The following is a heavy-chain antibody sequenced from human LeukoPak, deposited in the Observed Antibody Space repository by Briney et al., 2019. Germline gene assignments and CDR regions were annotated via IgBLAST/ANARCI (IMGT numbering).Heavy chain of an antibody. CDR3: AREGPSSGGYPFDY. CDR2: IYSGGST. V-gene: IGHV3-53*01. D-gene: IGHD6-19*01. CDR1: GFTVSSNY. J-gene: IGHJ4*02. Sequence: GGSLRLSCAASGFTVSSNYMSWDRQAQGKGLEWVSVIYSGGSTYYADSVKGRFTISRDNSKNTLFLQMNSLRAEDTAVYYCAREGPSSGGYPFDYWGQGTLVTVSS.